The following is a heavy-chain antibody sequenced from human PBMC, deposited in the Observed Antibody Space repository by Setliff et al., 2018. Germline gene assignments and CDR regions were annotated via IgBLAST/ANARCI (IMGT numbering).Heavy chain of an antibody. V-gene: IGHV3-33*08. Sequence: GGSLRLSCSASGFTFSSYRMHWVRQAPGKGLEWVAVIWDDGGKKYHADSVKGRFTISRDNSKNTLYLQMNSLRPEDTAVYYCARTCSGSGCYAGLESWGQGTQVTVSS. CDR1: GFTFSSYR. D-gene: IGHD2-15*01. CDR3: ARTCSGSGCYAGLES. J-gene: IGHJ4*02. CDR2: IWDDGGKK.